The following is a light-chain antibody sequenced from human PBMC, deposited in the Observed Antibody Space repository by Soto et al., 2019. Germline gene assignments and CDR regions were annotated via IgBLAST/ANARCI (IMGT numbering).Light chain of an antibody. V-gene: IGKV3-20*01. CDR1: PSVSNY. J-gene: IGKJ1*01. Sequence: EIVLTQSPGTLSLSPGERATLSCRASPSVSNYLAWYQRKPGQAPRLLIYGASSRATGIPDRFSGSGSGTDFTLTISRLEPEDFAVYYCHQYGGSPQTFGQGTKVDIK. CDR2: GAS. CDR3: HQYGGSPQT.